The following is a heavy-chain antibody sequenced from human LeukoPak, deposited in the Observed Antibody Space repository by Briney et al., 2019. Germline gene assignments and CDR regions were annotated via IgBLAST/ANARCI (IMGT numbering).Heavy chain of an antibody. J-gene: IGHJ4*02. CDR3: ARLEMATMTVDY. D-gene: IGHD5-24*01. CDR1: GYTFTGYY. V-gene: IGHV1-2*06. Sequence: ASVKVSCKASGYTFTGYYMHWVRQVPGQGLEWMGRINPNSGGTNYAQKFQGRVTMTRDTSISAAYLELSRLRSDDTSVYYCARLEMATMTVDYWGQGTLVTVSS. CDR2: INPNSGGT.